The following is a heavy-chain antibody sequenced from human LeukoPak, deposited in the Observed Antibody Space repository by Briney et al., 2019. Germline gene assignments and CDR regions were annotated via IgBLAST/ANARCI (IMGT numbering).Heavy chain of an antibody. Sequence: ASVKVSCKASGYTFTTYYVHWVRQAPGQGLEGMGVINPSGGSTTYAQKFRGRLTMTRDMSTSTVYMELSSLRSEDTAVYYCARGSRPVYNLLTGKRYFDYWGQGPLLTVSS. CDR3: ARGSRPVYNLLTGKRYFDY. CDR1: GYTFTTYY. D-gene: IGHD3-9*01. CDR2: INPSGGST. V-gene: IGHV1-46*01. J-gene: IGHJ4*02.